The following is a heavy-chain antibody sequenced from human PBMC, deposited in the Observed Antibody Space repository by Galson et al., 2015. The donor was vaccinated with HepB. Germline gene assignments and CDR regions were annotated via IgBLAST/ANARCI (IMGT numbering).Heavy chain of an antibody. V-gene: IGHV3-11*06. CDR1: GFTFSNYY. CDR3: ARDTDTAMVTDY. J-gene: IGHJ4*02. CDR2: ISSSSSNT. Sequence: SLRLSCAASGFTFSNYYMSWIRQAPGKGLEWVSYISSSSSNTNYADSAKGRFNISRDNAKNSRNLQMNRLRAEDTAVYYCARDTDTAMVTDYWGQGTLFTVSS. D-gene: IGHD5-18*01.